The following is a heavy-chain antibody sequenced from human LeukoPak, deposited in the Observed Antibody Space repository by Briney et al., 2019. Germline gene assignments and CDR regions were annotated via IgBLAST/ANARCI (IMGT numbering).Heavy chain of an antibody. Sequence: GASVKVSCKASGYTSNSYDISWVRQAPGQGLEWMAWISTYNGNTNYALKVQGRATMTTDTSTSTAYMELRSLRSDDTAVYYCARVLRYDFWSAYYFDYWGQGTLVTVSS. CDR1: GYTSNSYD. V-gene: IGHV1-18*01. CDR2: ISTYNGNT. D-gene: IGHD3-3*01. CDR3: ARVLRYDFWSAYYFDY. J-gene: IGHJ4*02.